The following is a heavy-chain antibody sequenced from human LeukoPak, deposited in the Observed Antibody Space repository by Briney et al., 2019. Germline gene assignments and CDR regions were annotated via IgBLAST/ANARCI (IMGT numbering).Heavy chain of an antibody. V-gene: IGHV4-31*03. Sequence: SETLSLTCTVSGGSIRSTNYYWSWIRQDPAKGLEWIGYIYHSGSTYYNPALKSRVTISLDTSKNQFSLKLRSVTAADTAVYYCTRANYYDSTGYLPVVYPSDCWGQGTLVTVSS. D-gene: IGHD3-22*01. CDR2: IYHSGST. J-gene: IGHJ4*02. CDR1: GGSIRSTNYY. CDR3: TRANYYDSTGYLPVVYPSDC.